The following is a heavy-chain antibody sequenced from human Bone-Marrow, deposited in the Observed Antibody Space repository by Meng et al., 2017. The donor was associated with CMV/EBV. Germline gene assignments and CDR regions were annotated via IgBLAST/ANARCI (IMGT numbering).Heavy chain of an antibody. J-gene: IGHJ4*02. CDR2: IHYSGTT. D-gene: IGHD3-16*01. CDR3: TRGFPGGGHAVFSDY. Sequence: SETLSLTCTVSGGSINNHYWTWIRHSPGEGLEWIGWIHYSGTTSFNPSLKSRVAISIDTSKNQFFLNLKSVTAADTAVYYCTRGFPGGGHAVFSDYWGQGMLVTVSS. CDR1: GGSINNHY. V-gene: IGHV4-59*11.